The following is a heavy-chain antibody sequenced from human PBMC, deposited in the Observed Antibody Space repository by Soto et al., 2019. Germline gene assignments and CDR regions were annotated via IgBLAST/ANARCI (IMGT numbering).Heavy chain of an antibody. V-gene: IGHV3-21*01. CDR2: ISSSSSYI. CDR3: AREGNWVRAFDI. Sequence: GGSLRLSCAASGFTFSSYSMNWVRQAPGQGLEWVSSISSSSSYIYYADAVKGRFTISRDNAKNSLYLQMNSLRAEDTAVYYCAREGNWVRAFDIWGQGTMVTVSS. D-gene: IGHD7-27*01. CDR1: GFTFSSYS. J-gene: IGHJ3*02.